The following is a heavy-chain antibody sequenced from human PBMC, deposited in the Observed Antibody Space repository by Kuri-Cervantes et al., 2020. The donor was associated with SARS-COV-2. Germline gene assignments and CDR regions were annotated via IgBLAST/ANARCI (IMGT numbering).Heavy chain of an antibody. CDR1: GFTFSSNA. D-gene: IGHD7-27*01. CDR3: ARVGWGSPFDY. J-gene: IGHJ4*02. Sequence: GGSLRLSCAASGFTFSSNAMHWVRQAPGRGLEWVAVISYDGSNKYYADSVKGRFTISRDNAKNSLYLQMNSLRAEDTAVYYCARVGWGSPFDYWGQGTLVTVSS. V-gene: IGHV3-30*04. CDR2: ISYDGSNK.